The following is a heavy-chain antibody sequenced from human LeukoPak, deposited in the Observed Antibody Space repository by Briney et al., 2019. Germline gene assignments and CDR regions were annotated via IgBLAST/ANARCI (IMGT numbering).Heavy chain of an antibody. Sequence: PSETLSLTCTVSGGSISSIIYYWGWIRQPPGKGLEWIGSIYYSGITYYNPSLKSRVTISVDTSKNQFSLKLSSVTAADTAVYYCARVGVVFDYWGQGTLVTVSS. CDR1: GGSISSIIYY. J-gene: IGHJ4*02. D-gene: IGHD3-16*01. CDR3: ARVGVVFDY. V-gene: IGHV4-39*01. CDR2: IYYSGIT.